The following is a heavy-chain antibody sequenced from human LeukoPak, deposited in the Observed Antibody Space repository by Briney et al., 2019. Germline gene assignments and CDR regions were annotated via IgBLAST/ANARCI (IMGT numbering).Heavy chain of an antibody. CDR2: VSSSSSTI. CDR1: GFTFSRCS. Sequence: PGGSLRLSCAASGFTFSRCSMNWVRQAPGKGLEWVSYVSSSSSTIYYADSVKGRFTISRDNAKNSLFLQMNSLRAEDTAVYYCATYYDSSPFDYWGQGTLVTVSS. V-gene: IGHV3-48*01. CDR3: ATYYDSSPFDY. J-gene: IGHJ4*02. D-gene: IGHD3-22*01.